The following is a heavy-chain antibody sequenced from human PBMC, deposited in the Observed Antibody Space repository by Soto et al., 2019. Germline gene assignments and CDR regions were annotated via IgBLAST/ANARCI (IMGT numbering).Heavy chain of an antibody. J-gene: IGHJ5*02. V-gene: IGHV4-59*08. CDR2: IYSSGRT. CDR3: ARQGRIRDSSWFDP. D-gene: IGHD2-21*02. Sequence: SETLALTCTVSGDCISTFYWSWIRQPPGKGLEWIGYIYSSGRTNYNPSLKSRVTISVDTSRNLFSLRLSSVTAADTALYYCARQGRIRDSSWFDPWGRGALVTVSS. CDR1: GDCISTFY.